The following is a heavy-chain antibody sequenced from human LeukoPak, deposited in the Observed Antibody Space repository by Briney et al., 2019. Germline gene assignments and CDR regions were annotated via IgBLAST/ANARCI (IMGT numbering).Heavy chain of an antibody. J-gene: IGHJ5*02. CDR2: ISAYNGNT. V-gene: IGHV1-18*01. CDR3: ASGPLSGVPAALYNWFDP. CDR1: GCMFSSYG. D-gene: IGHD2-2*01. Sequence: GASVKVSCKASGCMFSSYGITWVRQAPGQGLEWVGWISAYNGNTNYAQKLQGRVTMTTDTSASIAHMELRSLRSDDTAVYYCASGPLSGVPAALYNWFDPWGQGTLVTVSS.